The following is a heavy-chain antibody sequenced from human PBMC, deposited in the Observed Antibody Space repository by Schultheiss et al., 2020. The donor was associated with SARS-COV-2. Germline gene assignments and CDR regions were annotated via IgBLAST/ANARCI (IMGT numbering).Heavy chain of an antibody. V-gene: IGHV4-59*12. Sequence: SQTLSLTCTVSGVSISSYCWNWIRQSPGKGLEWIGFIHDSGNTNYSPSLKSRLTISVDTSKNQFSLKLTSVTAADTAVYYCAREGIAAAYGMDVWGQGTTVTVSS. CDR3: AREGIAAAYGMDV. J-gene: IGHJ6*02. CDR2: IHDSGNT. D-gene: IGHD6-13*01. CDR1: GVSISSYC.